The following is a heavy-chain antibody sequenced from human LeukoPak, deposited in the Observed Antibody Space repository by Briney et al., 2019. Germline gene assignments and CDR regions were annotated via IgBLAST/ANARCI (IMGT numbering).Heavy chain of an antibody. D-gene: IGHD3-3*01. CDR1: GFTFSDYY. CDR3: ARLDYDFWSGYGTGSSVYFEY. Sequence: GGSLRLSCAASGFTFSDYYMSWLRQAPGKGLEWVSYISGSGGTIYYADSMKGRFTISRDNAKNSLDLQMNSLKAEDTAVYYCARLDYDFWSGYGTGSSVYFEYWGQGTLVTVSS. V-gene: IGHV3-11*04. J-gene: IGHJ4*02. CDR2: ISGSGGTI.